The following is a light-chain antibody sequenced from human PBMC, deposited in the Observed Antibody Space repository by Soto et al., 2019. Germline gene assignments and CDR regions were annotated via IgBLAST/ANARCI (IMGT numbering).Light chain of an antibody. V-gene: IGKV3-20*01. Sequence: EIVMTQSPATLSVSPGESATLSCRASQSINRDLAWYEQKPGQTPRRVIYGASSRATGIPDRFSGSGSGTDFTLTISRLEPEDFAVYYCQQYGSSLTWTFGQGTKVDIK. CDR2: GAS. CDR1: QSINRD. CDR3: QQYGSSLTWT. J-gene: IGKJ1*01.